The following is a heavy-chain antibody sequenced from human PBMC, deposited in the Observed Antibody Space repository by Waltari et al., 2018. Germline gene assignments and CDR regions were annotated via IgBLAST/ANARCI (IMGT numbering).Heavy chain of an antibody. Sequence: QVQLQESGPGLVKPSETLSLPCTVSGASTTTYYYSWIGQSPGKGLQWIGSMYYTGTAYYNPSLKSRVTISLDTSKNQFSLSLTSVTTADTAVYYCARDYPAAHVFDYWGQGTVVAVSS. J-gene: IGHJ4*02. CDR2: MYYTGTA. V-gene: IGHV4-59*01. D-gene: IGHD2-15*01. CDR1: GASTTTYY. CDR3: ARDYPAAHVFDY.